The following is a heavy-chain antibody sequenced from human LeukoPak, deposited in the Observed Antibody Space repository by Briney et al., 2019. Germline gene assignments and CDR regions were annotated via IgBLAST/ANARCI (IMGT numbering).Heavy chain of an antibody. D-gene: IGHD3-22*01. J-gene: IGHJ4*02. CDR1: GDSGA. CDR3: ASYDSNGYYIAY. Sequence: SQTLSLTSAISGDSGAWNWIRQSPSRGLEWLGRTYYRSKWYYHYAVSVKSRITINPDTSKNQFSLQLKSVTPEDTAVYYCASYDSNGYYIAYWGQGTLVTVSS. V-gene: IGHV6-1*01. CDR2: TYYRSKWYY.